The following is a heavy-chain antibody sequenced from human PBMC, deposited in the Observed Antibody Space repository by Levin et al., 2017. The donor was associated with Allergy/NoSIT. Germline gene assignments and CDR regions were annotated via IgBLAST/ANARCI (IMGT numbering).Heavy chain of an antibody. CDR2: IKEDGSGE. J-gene: IGHJ5*02. Sequence: PGGSLRLSCAASGFTFSRSGMSWVRQAPGEGLEWVANIKEDGSGENYLGSVKGRFTISRDNTKGSLFLEMNSLRAEDTAMYYCARDLGSSSWWGWFDPWGQGTRVTVSS. D-gene: IGHD6-6*01. CDR1: GFTFSRSG. CDR3: ARDLGSSSWWGWFDP. V-gene: IGHV3-7*04.